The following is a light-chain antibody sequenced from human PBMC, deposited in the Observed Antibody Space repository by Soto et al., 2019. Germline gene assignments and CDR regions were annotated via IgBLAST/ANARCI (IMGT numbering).Light chain of an antibody. J-gene: IGKJ5*01. CDR3: QQRSNWPPIT. CDR1: QSVSSY. CDR2: EGS. Sequence: DIVLTQSPATLSLSPGQTATLSCRASQSVSSYLAWYQQKAGQAPRHLIYEGSNRATGIPTRFSGSGSGTDFTLTISGLEPEDFAVYYCQQRSNWPPITFGQGTRLEIK. V-gene: IGKV3-11*01.